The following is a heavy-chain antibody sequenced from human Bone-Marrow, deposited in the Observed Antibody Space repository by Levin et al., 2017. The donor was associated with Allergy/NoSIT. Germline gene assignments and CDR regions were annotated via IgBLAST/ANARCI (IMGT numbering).Heavy chain of an antibody. J-gene: IGHJ4*02. CDR2: IYWNGGST. D-gene: IGHD6-13*01. V-gene: IGHV3-20*04. CDR1: GFTYNDYG. CDR3: ARTITAAGTHFDY. Sequence: QSGGSLRLSCTASGFTYNDYGMSWVRQAPGKGLEWVSGIYWNGGSTGYADSVKGRFTISRDNAKNSLYLQMNSLRAEDTALYYCARTITAAGTHFDYWGQGTLVTVSS.